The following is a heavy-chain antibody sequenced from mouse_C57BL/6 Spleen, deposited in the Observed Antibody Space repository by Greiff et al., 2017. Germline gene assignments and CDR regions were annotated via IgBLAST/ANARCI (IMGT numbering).Heavy chain of an antibody. CDR3: TTGPYYDYDGPFAY. Sequence: VQLQQSGAELVRPGASVKLSCTASGFNIKDYYMHWVKQRPEQGLEWIGRIDPEDGDTEYAPKFPGKATMTADTSSNTAYLQLSSLTSEDTAVYYCTTGPYYDYDGPFAYWGQGTLVTVSA. CDR2: IDPEDGDT. V-gene: IGHV14-1*01. J-gene: IGHJ3*01. CDR1: GFNIKDYY. D-gene: IGHD2-4*01.